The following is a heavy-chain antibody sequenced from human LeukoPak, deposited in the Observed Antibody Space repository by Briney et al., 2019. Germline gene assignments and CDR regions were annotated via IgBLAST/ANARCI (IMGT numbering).Heavy chain of an antibody. J-gene: IGHJ4*02. Sequence: GGSLRLSCAASGFTFSRYALHWVRQAPGKGLEWVALTSSAGSDKYYADFVKGRFTISKDNSKNTLYLQMNSLRAEDTAVYYCAKGNYYFDSSGYFHFDYWGQGTLVTVSS. CDR3: AKGNYYFDSSGYFHFDY. D-gene: IGHD3-22*01. CDR1: GFTFSRYA. V-gene: IGHV3-30-3*01. CDR2: TSSAGSDK.